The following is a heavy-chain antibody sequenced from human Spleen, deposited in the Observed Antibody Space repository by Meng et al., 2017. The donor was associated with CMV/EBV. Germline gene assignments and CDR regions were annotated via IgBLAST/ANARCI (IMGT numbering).Heavy chain of an antibody. CDR1: GHPISTYY. D-gene: IGHD2-2*01. V-gene: IGHV4-59*01. CDR2: IYYSGST. J-gene: IGHJ6*02. CDR3: ARDRAAIGDYYYAMDV. Sequence: GSLRLSCTVSGHPISTYYWSWIRQPPGKGLEWIGYIYYSGSTNYNPSLRGRVRISADTSKNHFSLELSSVTAADTAIYYCARDRAAIGDYYYAMDVWGQGTAVTVSS.